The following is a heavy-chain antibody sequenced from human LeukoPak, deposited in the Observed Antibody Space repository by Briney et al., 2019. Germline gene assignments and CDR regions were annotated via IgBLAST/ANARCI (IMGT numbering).Heavy chain of an antibody. CDR2: VYGGGNT. CDR1: GFTVGNNR. V-gene: IGHV3-53*05. D-gene: IGHD6-6*01. CDR3: ARVLVQQLVGGYYFDY. J-gene: IGHJ4*02. Sequence: GGSLRLSCAASGFTVGNNRMSWVRQAPGKGLEWVSTVYGGGNTAYADSVKGRFTTSRDNSKNTLYLQMNSLRSEDTAVYYCARVLVQQLVGGYYFDYWGQGTLVTVSS.